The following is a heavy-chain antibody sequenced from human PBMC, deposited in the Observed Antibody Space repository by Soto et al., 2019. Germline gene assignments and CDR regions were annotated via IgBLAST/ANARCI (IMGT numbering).Heavy chain of an antibody. CDR2: ISSSSTI. D-gene: IGHD5-12*01. V-gene: IGHV3-48*02. Sequence: GGSLRLSCAASGFTFSSYSMNWVRQAPGKGLEWVSYISSSSTIYYADSVKGRFTISRDNAKNSLYLQMNSLRDEDTAVYYCASQRRDGYNPPFDYWGQGTLVTVSS. CDR1: GFTFSSYS. J-gene: IGHJ4*02. CDR3: ASQRRDGYNPPFDY.